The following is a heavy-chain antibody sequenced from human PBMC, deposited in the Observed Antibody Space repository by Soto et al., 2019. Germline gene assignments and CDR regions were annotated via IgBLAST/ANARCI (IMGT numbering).Heavy chain of an antibody. D-gene: IGHD5-12*01. V-gene: IGHV4-59*08. J-gene: IGHJ4*02. CDR2: IYYSGST. Sequence: PSVSLSLTCTVSGGSISSYYWSWIRQPPGKGLEWIGYIYYSGSTNYNPSLKSRVTISVDTSKNQFSLKLSSVTAADTAVYYCARLGGYSGYDFDYWGQGTLVTVSS. CDR3: ARLGGYSGYDFDY. CDR1: GGSISSYY.